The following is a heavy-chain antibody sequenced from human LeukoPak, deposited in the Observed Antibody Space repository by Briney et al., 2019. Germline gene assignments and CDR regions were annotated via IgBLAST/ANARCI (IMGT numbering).Heavy chain of an antibody. J-gene: IGHJ4*02. D-gene: IGHD6-13*01. CDR1: GFTFSSYG. V-gene: IGHV3-30*03. CDR3: ARDPPPATGTQTGDC. CDR2: ISYDGSNK. Sequence: PGGSLRLSCAASGFTFSSYGMHWVRQAPGKGLEWVAVISYDGSNKYYADSVKGRFTISRDNAKSTLYLQMNSLRVEDTAVYYCARDPPPATGTQTGDCWGQGTLVTVSS.